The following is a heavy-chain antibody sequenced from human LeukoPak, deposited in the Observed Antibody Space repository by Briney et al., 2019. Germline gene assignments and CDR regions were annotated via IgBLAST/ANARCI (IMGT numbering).Heavy chain of an antibody. D-gene: IGHD3-22*01. J-gene: IGHJ4*02. CDR1: GGSISSSSFY. Sequence: PSETLSLTCTVSGGSISSSSFYWGWIRQPPGKGLEWIGSIYYSGNTYYNPSLKSRVTISVDTSKNQFSLELSSVTAADTAVYYCARASSGYYFDYWGQGTLVTVSS. V-gene: IGHV4-39*01. CDR2: IYYSGNT. CDR3: ARASSGYYFDY.